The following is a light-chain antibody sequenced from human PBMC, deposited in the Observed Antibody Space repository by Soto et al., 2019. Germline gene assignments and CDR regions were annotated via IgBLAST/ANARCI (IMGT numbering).Light chain of an antibody. Sequence: DIQMTQSPSTLSASVGDRVTITCRASQSISSWLAWYQQKPGKAPKLLIYDASSLESGVPSRFSGSGSGTEFTLTISSLQSEDSAVYYCQQYDVWPALTFGGGTKVDVK. J-gene: IGKJ4*01. CDR1: QSISSW. CDR3: QQYDVWPALT. CDR2: DAS. V-gene: IGKV1-5*01.